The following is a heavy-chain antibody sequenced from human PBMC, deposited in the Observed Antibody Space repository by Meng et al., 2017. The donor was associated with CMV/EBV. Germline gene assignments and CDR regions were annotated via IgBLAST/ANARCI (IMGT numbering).Heavy chain of an antibody. Sequence: GESLKISCAASGFTFSSYSMNWVRQAPGKGLEWVSSISSSSSYIYYADSVKGRFTISRDNAKNSLYLQMNSLRAEDTAVYYCAVSGVRRYYDFWSGSYGMDVWGQGTTVTVSS. CDR3: AVSGVRRYYDFWSGSYGMDV. V-gene: IGHV3-21*01. J-gene: IGHJ6*02. CDR2: ISSSSSYI. D-gene: IGHD3-3*01. CDR1: GFTFSSYS.